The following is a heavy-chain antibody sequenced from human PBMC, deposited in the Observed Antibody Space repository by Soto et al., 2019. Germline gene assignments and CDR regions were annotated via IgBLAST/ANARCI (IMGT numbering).Heavy chain of an antibody. V-gene: IGHV1-46*01. Sequence: PSVKVSCKASGYTFTSYYIHWVRQAPGHGLEWMGIINPRGGITTYAQKFQGRLTMTGDTSTSTVYMELSSLTSEETAMYHCASSPAYGSSWDGIPPDLSHGMDVWGQGTTVTVSS. CDR3: ASSPAYGSSWDGIPPDLSHGMDV. D-gene: IGHD6-13*01. J-gene: IGHJ6*02. CDR2: INPRGGIT. CDR1: GYTFTSYY.